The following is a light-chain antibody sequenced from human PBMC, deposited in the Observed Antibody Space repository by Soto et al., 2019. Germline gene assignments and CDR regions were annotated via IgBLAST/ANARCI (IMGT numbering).Light chain of an antibody. CDR2: RNN. CDR3: TVWDDSLRGGL. CDR1: SSNIESNF. V-gene: IGLV1-47*01. Sequence: QSVLTQPPSASGTPGQRVTISCSGSSSNIESNFVYWYQQFPGTAPRLLIYRNNQRPSGVPGRFSGSKSGTSASLAISALRSEEEADYYCTVWDDSLRGGLFGGGTKVTVL. J-gene: IGLJ2*01.